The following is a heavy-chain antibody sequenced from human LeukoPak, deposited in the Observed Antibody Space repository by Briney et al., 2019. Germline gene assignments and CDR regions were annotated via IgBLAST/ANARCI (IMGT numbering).Heavy chain of an antibody. J-gene: IGHJ4*02. CDR2: ISPNSGGT. V-gene: IGHV1-2*02. D-gene: IGHD3-9*01. CDR1: GYTFTGYY. CDR3: ARDLAYFDSLGYFDY. Sequence: GASVKVSCKASGYTFTGYYMHWVRQAPGQGLEGMGWISPNSGGTNYAQKFQGRVTMTRDTSISTAFMELSRLRSDDTAVYYCARDLAYFDSLGYFDYWGQGTLVTVSS.